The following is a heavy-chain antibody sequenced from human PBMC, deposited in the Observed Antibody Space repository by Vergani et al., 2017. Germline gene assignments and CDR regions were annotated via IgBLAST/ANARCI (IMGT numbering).Heavy chain of an antibody. CDR1: GYTFTSYY. CDR2: INPSGGST. J-gene: IGHJ4*02. D-gene: IGHD5-18*01. CDR3: ARISGWIQRATVDFDY. V-gene: IGHV1-46*01. Sequence: QVQLVQSGAEVTKPGASVKVSCKAPGYTFTSYYMHWVRQAPGQGLEWMGIINPSGGSTSYAQKFQGRVTMTRDTSTSTVYMELSRLRSEDTAVYYCARISGWIQRATVDFDYWGQGTLVTVSS.